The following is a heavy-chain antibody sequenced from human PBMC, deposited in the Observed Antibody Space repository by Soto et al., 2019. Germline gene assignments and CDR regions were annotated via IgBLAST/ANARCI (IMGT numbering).Heavy chain of an antibody. V-gene: IGHV4-34*01. CDR1: GGSFSGYY. J-gene: IGHJ6*03. D-gene: IGHD6-19*01. CDR3: ARAYSSGWYNYMDV. Sequence: LPETLSLTCAVYGGSFSGYYWSWIRQPPGKGLEWIGEINHSGSTNYNPSLKSRVTISVDTSKNQFSLKLSSVTAADTAVYYCARAYSSGWYNYMDVWGKGTTVTVSS. CDR2: INHSGST.